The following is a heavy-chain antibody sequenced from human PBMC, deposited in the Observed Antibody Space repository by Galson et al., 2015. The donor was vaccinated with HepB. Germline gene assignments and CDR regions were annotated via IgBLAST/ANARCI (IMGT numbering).Heavy chain of an antibody. D-gene: IGHD3-22*01. J-gene: IGHJ6*02. Sequence: SLRLSCAASGFTFSSYSMNWVRQAPGKGLEWVSYISSSSSTIYYADSVKGRFTISRDNAKNSLYLQMNSLRDEDTAVYYCARDRPSSGYFYYGMDVWGQGTTVTVSS. CDR3: ARDRPSSGYFYYGMDV. V-gene: IGHV3-48*02. CDR2: ISSSSSTI. CDR1: GFTFSSYS.